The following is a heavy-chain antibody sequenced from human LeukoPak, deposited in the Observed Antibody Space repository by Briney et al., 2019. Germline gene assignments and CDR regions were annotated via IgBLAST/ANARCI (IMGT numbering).Heavy chain of an antibody. CDR2: IYYSGST. CDR3: TRGSYDVLTGYSTLGEY. D-gene: IGHD3-9*01. CDR1: GGSIGSDNW. V-gene: IGHV4-39*01. Sequence: PSETLSLTCAVSGGSIGSDNWWGWVRQPPGKGLEWIGNIYYSGSTYYNPSLKSRLTISLDTSQRQFSLRLSSVTAADTALYYCTRGSYDVLTGYSTLGEYWGQGTLVAVSS. J-gene: IGHJ4*02.